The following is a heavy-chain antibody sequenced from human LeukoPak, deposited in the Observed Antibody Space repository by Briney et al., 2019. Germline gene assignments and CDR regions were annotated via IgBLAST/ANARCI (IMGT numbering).Heavy chain of an antibody. J-gene: IGHJ3*02. Sequence: GGSLRLSCAASGFTVSSNYMSWVRQAPGKGLEWVSVIYSGGSTYYADSVKGRFTISRDNSKNTLYLQMNSLRAEDTAVYYCARELYGSGSYPLNAFDIWGQGTMVTVSS. D-gene: IGHD3-10*01. CDR1: GFTVSSNY. V-gene: IGHV3-66*01. CDR3: ARELYGSGSYPLNAFDI. CDR2: IYSGGST.